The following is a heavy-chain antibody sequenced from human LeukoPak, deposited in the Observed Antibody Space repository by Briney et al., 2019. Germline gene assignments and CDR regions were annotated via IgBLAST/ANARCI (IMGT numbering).Heavy chain of an antibody. Sequence: GASVKVSCKASGYTFTSYAMHWVRQAPGQRLEWMGWINAGNGNTKYSQKFQGRVTITRDTSASTAYMELSSLRSEDTAVYYCASENYDILTGYYDRPGGYYYYYGMDVWAKGPRSPSPQ. D-gene: IGHD3-9*01. CDR1: GYTFTSYA. CDR2: INAGNGNT. CDR3: ASENYDILTGYYDRPGGYYYYYGMDV. J-gene: IGHJ6*04. V-gene: IGHV1-3*01.